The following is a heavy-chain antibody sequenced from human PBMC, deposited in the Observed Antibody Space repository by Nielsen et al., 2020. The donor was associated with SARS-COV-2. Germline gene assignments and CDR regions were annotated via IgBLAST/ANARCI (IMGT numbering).Heavy chain of an antibody. CDR2: ISAYNGNT. Sequence: ASVKVSCKASGYTFTSYGISWVRQAPGQGLEWMGWISAYNGNTNYAQKFQGRVTMTRDTSTSTVYMELSSLRSEDTAVYYCARPGGIAARPGKDWFDPWGQGTLVTVSS. V-gene: IGHV1-18*04. D-gene: IGHD6-6*01. CDR1: GYTFTSYG. J-gene: IGHJ5*02. CDR3: ARPGGIAARPGKDWFDP.